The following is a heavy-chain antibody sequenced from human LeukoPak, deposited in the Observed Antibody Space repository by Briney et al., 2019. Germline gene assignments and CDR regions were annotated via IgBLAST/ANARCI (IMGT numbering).Heavy chain of an antibody. Sequence: PSETLSLTCTVSSGSISTSNYYWGWVRQPPGKALEWIGNIFYSGSTYYSPSLKSRVTISLDTSRNQFSLKLTSVTAADMAVYFYARQFLVGSTFHAFDLWGQGTRVTVSS. J-gene: IGHJ3*01. V-gene: IGHV4-39*07. CDR3: ARQFLVGSTFHAFDL. CDR1: SGSISTSNYY. CDR2: IFYSGST. D-gene: IGHD1-26*01.